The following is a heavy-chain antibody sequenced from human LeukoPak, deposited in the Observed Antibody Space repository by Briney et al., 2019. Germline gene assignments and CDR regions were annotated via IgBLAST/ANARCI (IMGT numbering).Heavy chain of an antibody. Sequence: ASVKVSCKASGYTFTGYYMHWVRQAPGQGFEWMGWINPNSGGTNYAQKFQGRVTMTRDTSISTAYMELSRLRSDDTAVYYCARDLFVSEDPRKFDYWGQGTLVTVFS. V-gene: IGHV1-2*02. CDR1: GYTFTGYY. D-gene: IGHD3-3*01. CDR2: INPNSGGT. CDR3: ARDLFVSEDPRKFDY. J-gene: IGHJ4*02.